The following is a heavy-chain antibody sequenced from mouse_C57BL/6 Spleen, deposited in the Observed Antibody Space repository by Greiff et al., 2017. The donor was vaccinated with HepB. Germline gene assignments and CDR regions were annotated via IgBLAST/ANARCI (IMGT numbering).Heavy chain of an antibody. V-gene: IGHV10-1*01. CDR2: IRSKSNNYAT. CDR3: VRHAVITTVVAPYFDV. J-gene: IGHJ1*03. Sequence: EVKLMESGGGLVQPKGSLKLSCAASGFSFNTYAMNWVRQAPGKGLEWVARIRSKSNNYATYYADSVKDRFTISRDDSESMLYLQMNNLKTEDTAMYYCVRHAVITTVVAPYFDVWGTGTTVTVSS. D-gene: IGHD1-1*01. CDR1: GFSFNTYA.